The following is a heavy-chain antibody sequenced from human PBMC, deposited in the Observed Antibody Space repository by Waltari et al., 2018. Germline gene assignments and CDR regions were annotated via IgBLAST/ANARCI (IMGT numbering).Heavy chain of an antibody. J-gene: IGHJ4*02. D-gene: IGHD5-18*01. Sequence: EMQLVESGGDLVQPGGSLNLSCAASGFTFGSYWMNWVRQAPGKGLEWVANIKQDGSEKYYVDSVKGRFTISRDNAKNSVYLQMDSLRADDTAVYYCARVFGGYTQASFDFWGQGTLVTVSS. CDR1: GFTFGSYW. CDR3: ARVFGGYTQASFDF. CDR2: IKQDGSEK. V-gene: IGHV3-7*01.